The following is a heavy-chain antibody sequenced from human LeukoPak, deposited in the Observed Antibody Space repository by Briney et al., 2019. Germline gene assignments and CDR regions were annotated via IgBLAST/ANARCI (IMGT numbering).Heavy chain of an antibody. CDR2: IIPIFGTA. D-gene: IGHD3-22*01. J-gene: IGHJ5*02. CDR1: GGTFSSYA. CDR3: ARDDDYYDSSGFDP. Sequence: SVKVSCKASGGTFSSYAISWVRQAPGQGLEWMGGIIPIFGTANYAQKFQGRVTITADESTSTAYMELSSLRSEDTAVYYCARDDDYYDSSGFDPWGQGTLVTVSS. V-gene: IGHV1-69*13.